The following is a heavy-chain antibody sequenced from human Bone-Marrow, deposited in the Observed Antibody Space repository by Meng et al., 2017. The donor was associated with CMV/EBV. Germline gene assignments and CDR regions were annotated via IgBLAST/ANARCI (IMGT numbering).Heavy chain of an antibody. CDR3: AREPQSIVIVTAANNYFDY. CDR1: GGSISSSSYY. V-gene: IGHV4-39*07. D-gene: IGHD2/OR15-2a*01. J-gene: IGHJ4*02. Sequence: SETLSLTCTVSGGSISSSSYYWGWIRQPPGKGLEWIGSIYYSGSTYYNPSLKRRVTISVDTSKTQFSLKLRSVTAADTAVYDLAREPQSIVIVTAANNYFDYWGQGTLVTVSS. CDR2: IYYSGST.